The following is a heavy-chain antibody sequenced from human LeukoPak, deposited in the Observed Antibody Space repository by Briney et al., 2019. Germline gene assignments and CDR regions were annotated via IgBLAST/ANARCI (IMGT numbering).Heavy chain of an antibody. J-gene: IGHJ4*02. D-gene: IGHD2-15*01. Sequence: GGSPRLSCAASGXIVSSNYMSWARQAPGKGLEWVSIIYSGGSTYYADSVKGRFTVSRDNSKNTLYLQMNSLRAEDTAVFYCASSHCRGGSCSFDYWGQGTLVTVSS. CDR2: IYSGGST. CDR1: GXIVSSNY. V-gene: IGHV3-66*01. CDR3: ASSHCRGGSCSFDY.